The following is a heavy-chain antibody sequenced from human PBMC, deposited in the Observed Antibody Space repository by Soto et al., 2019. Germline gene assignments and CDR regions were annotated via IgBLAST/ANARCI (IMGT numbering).Heavy chain of an antibody. CDR2: ISGSGGST. V-gene: IGHV3-23*01. Sequence: GGSLRLSCAASGFTFSSYAMSWVRPAPGKGLEWVSAISGSGGSTYYADSVKGRFTISRDNAKNSLYLQMNSLRAEDTALYYCAKDPRSAVAGYFDYWGQGTLVTVSS. D-gene: IGHD6-19*01. CDR3: AKDPRSAVAGYFDY. CDR1: GFTFSSYA. J-gene: IGHJ4*02.